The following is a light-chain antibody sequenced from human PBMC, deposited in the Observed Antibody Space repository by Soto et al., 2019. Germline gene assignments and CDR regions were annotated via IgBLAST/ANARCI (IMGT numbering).Light chain of an antibody. V-gene: IGKV3-20*01. Sequence: ETVLTQSPGTLSLSPGEGATLSCRASQGVSSSYLAWYQQKPGQAPRLLIYGASSRATAIPDRFSGSGYGTDFTLTISRLEPEDFAVYYCQQYGSSPGWTFGQGTKVELK. CDR3: QQYGSSPGWT. CDR2: GAS. CDR1: QGVSSSY. J-gene: IGKJ1*01.